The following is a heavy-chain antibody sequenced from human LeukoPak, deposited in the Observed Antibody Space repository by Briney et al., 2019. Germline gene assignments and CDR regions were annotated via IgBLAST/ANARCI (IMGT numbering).Heavy chain of an antibody. V-gene: IGHV4-39*01. Sequence: PSETLSLTCSVSGGPISSSSYYWGWIRQPPGKGLEWIGTFYYSGSTYYNPSLKSRVTISVDTSKNQFSLKLSSVTAADTAVYYCARHEVVVGIQLWPDKGFDYWGQGTLVTVSS. CDR2: FYYSGST. J-gene: IGHJ4*02. CDR3: ARHEVVVGIQLWPDKGFDY. CDR1: GGPISSSSYY. D-gene: IGHD5-18*01.